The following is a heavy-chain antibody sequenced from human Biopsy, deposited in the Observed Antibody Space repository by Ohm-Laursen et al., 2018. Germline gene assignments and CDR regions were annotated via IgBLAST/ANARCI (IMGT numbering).Heavy chain of an antibody. CDR2: LHDRGVT. D-gene: IGHD3-16*01. CDR3: QGGHLPPGQFYGVDA. CDR1: GFTLTDHY. Sequence: GSLRLSCAASGFTLTDHYMSWVRQAPGKGLEWVSSLHDRGVTYYADSVKGRFTISGDNSKNTLYLQMNGLRAEDTAVYFCQGGHLPPGQFYGVDAWGQGTTVTVSS. J-gene: IGHJ6*02. V-gene: IGHV3-53*01.